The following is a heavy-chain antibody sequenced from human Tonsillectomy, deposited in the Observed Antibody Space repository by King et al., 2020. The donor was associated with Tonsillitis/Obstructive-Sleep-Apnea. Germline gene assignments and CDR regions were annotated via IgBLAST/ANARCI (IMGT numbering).Heavy chain of an antibody. CDR3: ARDMVLEAGGDAFDI. CDR2: IYYSGST. J-gene: IGHJ3*02. D-gene: IGHD2-8*01. V-gene: IGHV4-59*01. CDR1: GGSISSYY. Sequence: VQLQESGPGLVKPSETLSLTCTVSGGSISSYYWSWIRQPPGKGLEWIGYIYYSGSTNYNPSLKSRVTISGDTSKNQFSLKLSSVTAADTAVYYCARDMVLEAGGDAFDICGQGTMVTVSS.